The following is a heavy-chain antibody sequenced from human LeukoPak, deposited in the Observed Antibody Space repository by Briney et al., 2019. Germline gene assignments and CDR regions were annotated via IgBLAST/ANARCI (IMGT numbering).Heavy chain of an antibody. CDR3: ARGSGAYGDLRSDY. D-gene: IGHD4-17*01. V-gene: IGHV4-59*12. CDR2: ISDIGSI. J-gene: IGHJ4*02. Sequence: SETLSLTCTVSGGSISSYYWSWTRQPPGKGLEWIAYISDIGSINYNPSLKSRVTISLDTSKNQFSLKLSSVTAADTAVYYCARGSGAYGDLRSDYWGQGTLVTVSS. CDR1: GGSISSYY.